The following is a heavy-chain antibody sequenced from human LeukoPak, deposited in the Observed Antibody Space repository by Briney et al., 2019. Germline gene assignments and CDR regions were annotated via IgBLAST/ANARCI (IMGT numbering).Heavy chain of an antibody. CDR2: IYYSGST. CDR1: DGSISSSSYY. Sequence: SETLSLTCTVSDGSISSSSYYWGWIRQPPGKGLEWIGSIYYSGSTYYNPSLKSRVTISVDTSKNQFSLKLSSVTAADTAVYYCSRAGYYYDSSGYYYEHFDYWGQGTLVTVSS. CDR3: SRAGYYYDSSGYYYEHFDY. V-gene: IGHV4-39*01. J-gene: IGHJ4*02. D-gene: IGHD3-22*01.